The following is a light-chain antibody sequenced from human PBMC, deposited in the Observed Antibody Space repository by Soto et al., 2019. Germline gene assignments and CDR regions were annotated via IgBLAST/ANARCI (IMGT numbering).Light chain of an antibody. Sequence: DIQMTQSPSSLSASVGDRVTITCRASQSISSYLNWYQQKPGKAPKLLIYAASSLQSGVPSRFSGSGSGTDFTLTISSLQPEDFANYYCQQSYSNPPWTFGKGTKVDIX. CDR1: QSISSY. J-gene: IGKJ1*01. V-gene: IGKV1-39*01. CDR2: AAS. CDR3: QQSYSNPPWT.